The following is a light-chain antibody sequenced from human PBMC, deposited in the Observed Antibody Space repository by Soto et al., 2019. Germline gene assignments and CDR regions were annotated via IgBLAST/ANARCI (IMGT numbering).Light chain of an antibody. V-gene: IGLV2-14*03. CDR2: DVT. Sequence: QSALTQPASVSGSPGQSLTISCTGTSSDIGTYNHVSWYQKHPGKAPILIIYDVTDRPSGVSNRFSGSKSGNTASLTISGLQAEDEAEYYCSSYTSASTSVVFGGGTKLTVL. CDR1: SSDIGTYNH. CDR3: SSYTSASTSVV. J-gene: IGLJ2*01.